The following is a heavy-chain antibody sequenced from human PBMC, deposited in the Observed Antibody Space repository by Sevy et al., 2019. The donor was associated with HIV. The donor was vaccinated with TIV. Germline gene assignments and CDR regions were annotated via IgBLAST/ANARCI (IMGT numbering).Heavy chain of an antibody. CDR1: GLIFRNYG. Sequence: GGSLRLSCAASGLIFRNYGMHWVRQAPGKGLEWVAGIWYEGNNKYYADAVKGRFTISRDNSKNTLYLQMNSLRVEDTAVYDCATDYSSPGVTVAGQLDYWGQGTLVTVSS. J-gene: IGHJ4*02. D-gene: IGHD6-19*01. V-gene: IGHV3-33*01. CDR2: IWYEGNNK. CDR3: ATDYSSPGVTVAGQLDY.